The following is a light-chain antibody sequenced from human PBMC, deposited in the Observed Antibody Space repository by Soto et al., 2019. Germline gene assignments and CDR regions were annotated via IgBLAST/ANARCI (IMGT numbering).Light chain of an antibody. CDR2: GAS. CDR3: QQYNNWPWT. J-gene: IGKJ1*01. CDR1: QSISDT. Sequence: EIETTLAPATLSLSPGGRATLSCRASQSISDTLAWYQQKPGQAPRLLIYGASTRATGFPARFSGSGSGTDFTLTISSLQSEDFAVYYCQQYNNWPWTFGQGTKVDIK. V-gene: IGKV3-15*01.